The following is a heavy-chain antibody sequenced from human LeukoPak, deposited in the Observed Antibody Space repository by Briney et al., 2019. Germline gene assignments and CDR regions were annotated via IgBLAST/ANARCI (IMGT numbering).Heavy chain of an antibody. Sequence: GRSLRLSCAASGFTFSSYGMHWVRQAPGKGLEWVAVISYDGSNKYYADSVKGRFTISRDNSKNTLYLQMNSLKTEDTAVYYCTTVTSSSWYIFDYWGQGTLVTVSS. CDR2: ISYDGSNK. J-gene: IGHJ4*02. CDR3: TTVTSSSWYIFDY. D-gene: IGHD6-13*01. CDR1: GFTFSSYG. V-gene: IGHV3-30*03.